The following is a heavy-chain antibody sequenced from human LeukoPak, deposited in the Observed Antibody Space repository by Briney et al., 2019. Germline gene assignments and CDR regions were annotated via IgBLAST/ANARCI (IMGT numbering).Heavy chain of an antibody. Sequence: SETLSLTCTVSGGSISSGGYYWSWIRQHPGKGLEWIGYIYYSGSTYYNPSLKSRVTISVVTSKNQFSLKLSSVTAADTAVYYCARAGFGESYYYYYYMDVWGKGTTVTVSS. CDR2: IYYSGST. V-gene: IGHV4-31*03. D-gene: IGHD3-10*01. CDR1: GGSISSGGYY. CDR3: ARAGFGESYYYYYYMDV. J-gene: IGHJ6*03.